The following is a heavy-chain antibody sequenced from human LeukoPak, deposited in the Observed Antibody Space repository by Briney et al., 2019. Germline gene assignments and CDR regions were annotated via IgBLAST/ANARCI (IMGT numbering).Heavy chain of an antibody. CDR1: GGSISTDY. D-gene: IGHD3-9*01. CDR3: ARAITIYNYYMDV. J-gene: IGHJ6*03. CDR2: IYYSGGST. V-gene: IGHV4-59*01. Sequence: PSETLSPTCTVSGGSISTDYWSWIRQPPGKGLEWIGYIYYSGGSTNYTPSLKSRVTISVDTSKNQFSLKLSSVTAADTAVYYCARAITIYNYYMDVWGKGTTVTISS.